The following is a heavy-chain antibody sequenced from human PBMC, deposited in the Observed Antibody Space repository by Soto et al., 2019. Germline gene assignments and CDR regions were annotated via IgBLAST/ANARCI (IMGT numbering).Heavy chain of an antibody. J-gene: IGHJ5*02. CDR1: GFTFSSYA. V-gene: IGHV3-23*01. D-gene: IGHD6-6*01. Sequence: EVQLLESGGGLVQPGGSLRLSCAASGFTFSSYAMSWVRQAPGKGLEWVSAISGSGGSTYYADSVKGRFTISRDNSKNTLYLQMNSLRAEDTAVYYCAQKESIAARRGNWFDPWGQGTLVTVSS. CDR3: AQKESIAARRGNWFDP. CDR2: ISGSGGST.